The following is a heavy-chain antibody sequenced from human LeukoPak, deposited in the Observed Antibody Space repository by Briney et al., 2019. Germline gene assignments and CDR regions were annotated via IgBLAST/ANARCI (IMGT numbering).Heavy chain of an antibody. J-gene: IGHJ4*02. CDR1: GLTFSSYA. V-gene: IGHV3-23*01. CDR2: IRVSGDST. D-gene: IGHD5-12*01. CDR3: AKLFGGGYVSDY. Sequence: HAGGSLRLSCAASGLTFSSYAMSWVRQAPGKGLEWVAAIRVSGDSTYYADSVKGRFAISRDNSKNTLFLQMNSLRAEDTAVYYCAKLFGGGYVSDYWGQGTLVTVSS.